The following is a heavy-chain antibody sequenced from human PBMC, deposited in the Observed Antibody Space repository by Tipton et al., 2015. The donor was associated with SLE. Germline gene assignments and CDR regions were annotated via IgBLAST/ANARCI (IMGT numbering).Heavy chain of an antibody. CDR2: INSDGSST. Sequence: SLRLSCAASGFTFSSYWMHWVRQAPGKGLVWVSRINSDGSSTSYADSVKGRFTISRDNAKNTLYLQMNSLRAEDTAVYYCAASGVVIPHDAFDIWGQGTMVTVSS. CDR3: AASGVVIPHDAFDI. J-gene: IGHJ3*02. V-gene: IGHV3-74*01. CDR1: GFTFSSYW. D-gene: IGHD3-3*01.